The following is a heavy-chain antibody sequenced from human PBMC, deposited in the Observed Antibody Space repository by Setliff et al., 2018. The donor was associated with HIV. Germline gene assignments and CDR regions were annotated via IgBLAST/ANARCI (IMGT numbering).Heavy chain of an antibody. CDR1: GYSISSGYY. CDR3: ARYRGHFDY. D-gene: IGHD3-16*01. Sequence: SETLSLTCAVSGYSISSGYYWGWIRQPPGKGLEWIGSIYHSVSTYYNPSLKSRVTISVDTSKNQFSLKVSSVTAADTAVFYCARYRGHFDYWGQGTLVTVS. V-gene: IGHV4-38-2*01. J-gene: IGHJ4*02. CDR2: IYHSVST.